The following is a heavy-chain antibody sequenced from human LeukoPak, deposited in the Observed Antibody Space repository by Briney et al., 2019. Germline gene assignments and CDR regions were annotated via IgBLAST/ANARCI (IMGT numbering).Heavy chain of an antibody. Sequence: ASVKVSCKASGYTFTGYYMHWVRQAPGQGLEWMGWINPNSGGTNYAQKFQGRVTMTRDTSISTAYMELSRLRSDDTAVYYCARIGYCSGGSCPLDYWGQGTLVTVSS. D-gene: IGHD2-15*01. CDR1: GYTFTGYY. J-gene: IGHJ4*02. CDR2: INPNSGGT. V-gene: IGHV1-2*02. CDR3: ARIGYCSGGSCPLDY.